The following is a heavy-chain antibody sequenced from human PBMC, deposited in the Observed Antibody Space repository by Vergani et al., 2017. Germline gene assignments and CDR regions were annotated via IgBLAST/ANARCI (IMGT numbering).Heavy chain of an antibody. J-gene: IGHJ4*02. V-gene: IGHV1-69*13. CDR2: IIPTFDSA. D-gene: IGHD2-2*01. CDR3: ARVLCSGTSCYFDY. Sequence: QVQLEQSGPEVKKPGASVKVSCEASGYSSGVYGFTWVRQVPGQGLEWMGRIIPTFDSANYAQKFQGRVSITADESTRTAYMELSSLTSEDTALYYCARVLCSGTSCYFDYWGQGTLVTVSS. CDR1: GYSSGVYG.